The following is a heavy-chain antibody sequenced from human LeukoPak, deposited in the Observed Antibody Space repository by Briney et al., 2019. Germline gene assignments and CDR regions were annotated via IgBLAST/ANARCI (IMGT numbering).Heavy chain of an antibody. CDR1: GFTFSSYW. D-gene: IGHD3-10*01. J-gene: IGHJ4*02. Sequence: GGSLRLSCAASGFTFSSYWMRWVRQAPGKGLEGVVNIKNDGSEEYYVDSVKGRFTISRDNAKNSLFLQMNSLTVEDTAVYYCARAIRGSAVDTGDRWGQGTLVTVSS. CDR3: ARAIRGSAVDTGDR. CDR2: IKNDGSEE. V-gene: IGHV3-7*01.